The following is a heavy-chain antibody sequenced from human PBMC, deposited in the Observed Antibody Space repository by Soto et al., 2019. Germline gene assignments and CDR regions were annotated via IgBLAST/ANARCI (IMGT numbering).Heavy chain of an antibody. CDR2: ISSTITYI. V-gene: IGHV3-21*01. CDR1: DFTFSTYN. D-gene: IGHD6-19*01. CDR3: ARESSSGWYFDY. Sequence: EVQLVESGGGLVKPGGSLRLSCAASDFTFSTYNMNWVRQAPGKGLEWVSSISSTITYIYYADSVKGRFTVSRDNAKNSLYLQMNSLRAGDTAVYYCARESSSGWYFDYWGQGTLVTVSS. J-gene: IGHJ4*02.